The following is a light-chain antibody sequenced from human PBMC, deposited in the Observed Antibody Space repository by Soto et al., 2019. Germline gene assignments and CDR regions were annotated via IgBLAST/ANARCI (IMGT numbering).Light chain of an antibody. Sequence: EIVLTQSPATLSLSPGERATLSCRASRSVSSYLAWYQQKPGQAPRLLIYDTSNRATGIPARFSGSGSGSDFTLTISSLEPEDFVVYYCQQRSIWPPTFGQGTKVDIK. CDR2: DTS. V-gene: IGKV3-11*01. CDR3: QQRSIWPPT. J-gene: IGKJ1*01. CDR1: RSVSSY.